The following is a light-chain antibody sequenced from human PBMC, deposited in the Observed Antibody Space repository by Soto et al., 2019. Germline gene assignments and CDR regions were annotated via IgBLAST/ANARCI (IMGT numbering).Light chain of an antibody. V-gene: IGKV3D-15*01. CDR3: QQYNTWPFT. J-gene: IGKJ3*01. CDR1: QSVSSN. CDR2: GAS. Sequence: EIVMTQSPATLSVSPGERATLSCRASQSVSSNLAWYQQKPGQAPRLLIYGASTRATGIPARLSGSGSGTEFTLTISSLQSEDFAVYYCQQYNTWPFTFGPGTKVDIK.